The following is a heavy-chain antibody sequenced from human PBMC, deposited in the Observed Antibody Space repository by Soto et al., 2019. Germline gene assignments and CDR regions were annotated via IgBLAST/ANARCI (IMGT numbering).Heavy chain of an antibody. D-gene: IGHD6-13*01. J-gene: IGHJ4*02. CDR1: GFTFTDYA. CDR3: ARGSSGYISSWYYFDY. Sequence: RLSCAASGFTFTDYALSWVRQAPGKGLEWVATISGIGGSTYLADSVKGRLSISRDNSKNTVSLLMNSLRAEDTAVYFCARGSSGYISSWYYFDYWGRGTLVTVS. CDR2: ISGIGGST. V-gene: IGHV3-23*01.